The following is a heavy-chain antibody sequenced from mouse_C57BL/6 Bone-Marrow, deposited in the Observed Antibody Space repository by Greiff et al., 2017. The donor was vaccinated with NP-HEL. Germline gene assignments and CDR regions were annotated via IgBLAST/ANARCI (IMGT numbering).Heavy chain of an antibody. CDR2: ISNLAYSI. V-gene: IGHV5-15*01. D-gene: IGHD2-3*01. CDR3: ARQGGDGYYVWNYFDY. CDR1: GFTFSDYG. Sequence: EVKLVESGGGLVQPGGSLKLSCAASGFTFSDYGMAWVRQAPRKGPEWVAFISNLAYSIYYADTVTGRFTISRATAKTTLYLEMSSLRSEDTAMYYCARQGGDGYYVWNYFDYWGQGTTLTVSS. J-gene: IGHJ2*01.